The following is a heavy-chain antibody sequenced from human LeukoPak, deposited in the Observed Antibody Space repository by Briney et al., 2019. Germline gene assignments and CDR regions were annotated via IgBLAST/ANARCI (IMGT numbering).Heavy chain of an antibody. CDR1: GFTVSSNY. V-gene: IGHV3-53*01. CDR3: ARDVIDSSGYHLDY. D-gene: IGHD3-22*01. CDR2: IYSGGST. Sequence: GGSLRLSCAASGFTVSSNYMSWVRQAPGKGLEWVSVIYSGGSTYYADSVKGRFTISRDNSKNTPYLQMNSLRAEDTAVYYCARDVIDSSGYHLDYWGQGTLVTVSS. J-gene: IGHJ4*02.